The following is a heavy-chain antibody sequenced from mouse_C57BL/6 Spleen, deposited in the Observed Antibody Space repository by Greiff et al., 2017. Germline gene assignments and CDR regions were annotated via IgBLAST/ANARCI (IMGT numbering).Heavy chain of an antibody. Sequence: VQLQQPGAELVKPGASVKMSCKASGYTFTSYWITWVKQRPGQGLEWIGDIYPGSGSTNYNEKFKSKATLTVDTSSSTAYMQLSSLTSEDSAVYYCARPNYYASSYGRAWFSDRGHAPLVTAAA. J-gene: IGHJ3*01. CDR3: ARPNYYASSYGRAWFSD. D-gene: IGHD1-1*01. CDR2: IYPGSGST. V-gene: IGHV1-55*01. CDR1: GYTFTSYW.